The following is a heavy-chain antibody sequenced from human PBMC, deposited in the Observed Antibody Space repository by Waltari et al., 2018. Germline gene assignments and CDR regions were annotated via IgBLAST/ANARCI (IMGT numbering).Heavy chain of an antibody. CDR1: GYTFTDYY. V-gene: IGHV1-69-2*01. CDR3: ATGIGYTSSGWFDP. D-gene: IGHD6-6*01. J-gene: IGHJ5*02. Sequence: EVQLVQSGAEVKKPGATVKISCKVSGYTFTDYYMHWVQQAPGKGLEWMGLVDPEEGEKIYAEKFQGRVTITAETATDTDYMELSSLRSEDTAVYYCATGIGYTSSGWFDPWGQGTLVTVSS. CDR2: VDPEEGEK.